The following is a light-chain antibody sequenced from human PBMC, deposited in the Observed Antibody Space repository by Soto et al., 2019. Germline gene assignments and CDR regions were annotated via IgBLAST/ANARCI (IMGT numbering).Light chain of an antibody. J-gene: IGKJ4*01. V-gene: IGKV1-5*03. CDR3: QQYNNYSPLT. CDR2: KAS. Sequence: QMTQSPSTLSASVGDRVTITCRASQTITTWLAWYQQKPGKAPKLLIYKASSLESGVPSRFSGSGSGTEFTLTISSLQPDDFATYYCQQYNNYSPLTFGGGTRVEIK. CDR1: QTITTW.